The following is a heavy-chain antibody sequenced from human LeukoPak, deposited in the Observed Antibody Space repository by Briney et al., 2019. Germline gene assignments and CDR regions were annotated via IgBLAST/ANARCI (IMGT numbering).Heavy chain of an antibody. CDR3: ARTVQLERPVPLRNYFYMDV. J-gene: IGHJ6*03. CDR2: MSFDGSHT. V-gene: IGHV3-30*03. CDR1: GFAFAAYG. Sequence: GRSLRLSCEASGFAFAAYGVHWVRQAPGKGLEWVAVMSFDGSHTYYADSVTGRFTISRDNSKNTLYLQMNSLRAEDTAVYYCARTVQLERPVPLRNYFYMDVWGKGTTVTISS. D-gene: IGHD1-1*01.